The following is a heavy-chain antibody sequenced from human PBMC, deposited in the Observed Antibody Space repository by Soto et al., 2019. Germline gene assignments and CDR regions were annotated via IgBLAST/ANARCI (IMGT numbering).Heavy chain of an antibody. V-gene: IGHV1-18*01. CDR2: ISAYNDNA. J-gene: IGHJ6*01. CDR3: AGDGAPNFWKDPNEF. D-gene: IGHD3-3*01. CDR1: GYPFTSYG. Sequence: ASVKVSCKASGYPFTSYGISWARQAPGQGLEWMGWISAYNDNANYAQKFQGRVTMTTDTSTSPAYMDLWSLRSDDTAVYYCAGDGAPNFWKDPNEFWGQVTTGTVAS.